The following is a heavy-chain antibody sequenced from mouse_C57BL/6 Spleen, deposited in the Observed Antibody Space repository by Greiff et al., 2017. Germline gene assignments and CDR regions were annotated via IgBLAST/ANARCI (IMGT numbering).Heavy chain of an antibody. D-gene: IGHD1-1*01. Sequence: QVQLQQSGAELVRPGTSVKMSCKASGYTFTNYWIGWAKQRPGHGLEWIGDIYPGGGYTNYNEKFKGKATLTAAKSSSTAYMQFSSLTSEDSAIYYCARYYYGSSRYFDVWGTGTTVTVSS. V-gene: IGHV1-63*01. CDR3: ARYYYGSSRYFDV. CDR2: IYPGGGYT. CDR1: GYTFTNYW. J-gene: IGHJ1*03.